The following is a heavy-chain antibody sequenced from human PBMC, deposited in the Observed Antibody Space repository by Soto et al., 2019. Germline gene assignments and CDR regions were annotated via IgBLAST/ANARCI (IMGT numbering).Heavy chain of an antibody. CDR1: GYTFTSYD. CDR3: ARVRYYYGSGSKTNWFDP. J-gene: IGHJ5*02. Sequence: QVQLVQSGAEVKKPGASVKVSCKASGYTFTSYDINWVRQATGQGLEWMGWMNPNSGNTGYAQKFQGRVTMTRNTSISTAYMELSSLRSEYTAVYYCARVRYYYGSGSKTNWFDPWGQGTLVTVSS. D-gene: IGHD3-10*01. CDR2: MNPNSGNT. V-gene: IGHV1-8*01.